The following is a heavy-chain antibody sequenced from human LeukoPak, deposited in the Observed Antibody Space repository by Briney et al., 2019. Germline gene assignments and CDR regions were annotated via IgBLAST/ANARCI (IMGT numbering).Heavy chain of an antibody. Sequence: GGSLRLPCAAAGFTFSNYEMHWVRQAPGKGLEWLSYISGSGDTEYYADSVKGRFTISRDNGENSLYLQMNSLRAEDTAVYYCARDSMAFDFWGQGTLVTVSS. CDR3: ARDSMAFDF. CDR1: GFTFSNYE. V-gene: IGHV3-48*03. CDR2: ISGSGDTE. D-gene: IGHD2/OR15-2a*01. J-gene: IGHJ4*02.